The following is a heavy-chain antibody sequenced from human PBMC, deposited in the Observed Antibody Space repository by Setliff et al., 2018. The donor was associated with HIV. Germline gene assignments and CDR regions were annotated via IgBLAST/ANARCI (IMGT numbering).Heavy chain of an antibody. CDR3: ARRPAGAVAGGYGMDV. CDR2: INHSGRA. CDR1: GGSFSGYY. J-gene: IGHJ6*02. Sequence: SETLSLTCAVYGGSFSGYYWSWIRQAPGKGLEWIGEINHSGRAKYNPSLKSRVTLSVDTSKNQFSLKLSSVTAADTAVYYCARRPAGAVAGGYGMDVWGQGTTVTVSS. D-gene: IGHD6-19*01. V-gene: IGHV4-34*01.